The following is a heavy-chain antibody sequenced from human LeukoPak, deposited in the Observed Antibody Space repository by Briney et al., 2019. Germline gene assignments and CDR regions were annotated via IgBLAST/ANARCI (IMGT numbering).Heavy chain of an antibody. CDR3: AADREWELPGY. CDR2: IVVGSGNT. CDR1: GFTFTSSA. J-gene: IGHJ4*02. D-gene: IGHD1-26*01. V-gene: IGHV1-58*01. Sequence: GTSVKVSCKASGFTFTSSAVQWVRQARGQRLEWIGWIVVGSGNTNYAQKFQERVTITRDMSTSTAYMELSSLRSEDTAVYYCAADREWELPGYWGQGTLVTVSS.